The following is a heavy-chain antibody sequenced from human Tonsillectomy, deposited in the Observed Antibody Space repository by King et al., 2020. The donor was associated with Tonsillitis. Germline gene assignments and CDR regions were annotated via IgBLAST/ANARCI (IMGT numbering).Heavy chain of an antibody. D-gene: IGHD3-16*02. J-gene: IGHJ4*02. CDR1: GYTFTNYY. CDR2: ISPSVVST. V-gene: IGHV1-46*01. CDR3: ARSEVGDLSFVADY. Sequence: QLVQSGAEVKKPGASVKLSCEASGYTFTNYYVHWVRQAPGQGLEWMGLISPSVVSTSYAQKFQGRVTMTKDTSTPTIYMELSSLRSDDTAVYYCARSEVGDLSFVADYWGQGTLVTVSS.